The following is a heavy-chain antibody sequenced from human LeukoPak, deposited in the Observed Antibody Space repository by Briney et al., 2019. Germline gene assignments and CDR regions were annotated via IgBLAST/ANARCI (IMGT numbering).Heavy chain of an antibody. D-gene: IGHD5-12*01. CDR2: IWYDGSNK. J-gene: IGHJ6*03. Sequence: GGSLRLSCAASGFTFSSYGMHWVRQAPGKGLEWVAVIWYDGSNKYYADSVKGRFTISRDNSKNTLYLQMNSLRAEDTAVYYCARDGGGYDYRGYYYYYYMDVWGKGTTVTVSS. V-gene: IGHV3-33*01. CDR1: GFTFSSYG. CDR3: ARDGGGYDYRGYYYYYYMDV.